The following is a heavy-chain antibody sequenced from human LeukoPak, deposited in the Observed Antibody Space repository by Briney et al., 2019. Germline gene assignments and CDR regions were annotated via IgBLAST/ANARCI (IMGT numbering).Heavy chain of an antibody. Sequence: GGSLRLSCAASGFTFSTYWMHWVRQAPGKGLVWVARIKGDGSSTIYADSVKGRFTISRDNSKNTLYLQTSSLRVEDTAVYYCARASTTVPNLLDHWGRGTLVSVSS. D-gene: IGHD4-17*01. CDR2: IKGDGSST. V-gene: IGHV3-74*01. CDR3: ARASTTVPNLLDH. CDR1: GFTFSTYW. J-gene: IGHJ4*02.